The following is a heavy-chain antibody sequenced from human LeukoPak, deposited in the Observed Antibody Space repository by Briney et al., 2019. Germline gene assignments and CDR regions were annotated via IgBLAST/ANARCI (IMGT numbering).Heavy chain of an antibody. Sequence: GGSLRLSCAASGFTFSSYAMSWVRQAPGKGLEWVLAISGSGGSTYYADSVKGRFTISRDNSKNTLYLQMKSLRAEDTAVYYCAKRGYYGGAFDIWGQGTMVTVSS. CDR1: GFTFSSYA. J-gene: IGHJ3*02. D-gene: IGHD3-10*01. CDR2: ISGSGGST. V-gene: IGHV3-23*01. CDR3: AKRGYYGGAFDI.